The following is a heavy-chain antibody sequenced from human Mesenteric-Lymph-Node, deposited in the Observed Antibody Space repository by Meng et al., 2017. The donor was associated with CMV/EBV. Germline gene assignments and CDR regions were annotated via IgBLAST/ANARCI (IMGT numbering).Heavy chain of an antibody. Sequence: SCYASGYNFTSYALHSLRQAPGQRPEWVACVNRANDSPESAQEFQVRVTITRDSRTNTAYMELRNLRSEYTAVYYCGRGAQCLLAYWGQGTLVTVSS. D-gene: IGHD6-19*01. CDR1: GYNFTSYA. CDR2: VNRANDSP. CDR3: GRGAQCLLAY. J-gene: IGHJ4*02. V-gene: IGHV1-3*01.